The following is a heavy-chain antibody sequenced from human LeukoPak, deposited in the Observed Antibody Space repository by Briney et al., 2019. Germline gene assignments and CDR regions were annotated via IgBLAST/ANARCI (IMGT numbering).Heavy chain of an antibody. CDR2: INPSGGST. CDR3: ATFTMVRGVVFRSHELTN. CDR1: GYTFTSYY. D-gene: IGHD3-10*01. V-gene: IGHV1-46*01. J-gene: IGHJ4*02. Sequence: GASVKVSCKASGYTFTSYYMHWVRQAPGQGLEWMGIINPSGGSTSYAQKFQGRVTMTTDTSTSTAYMELRSLRSDDTAVYYCATFTMVRGVVFRSHELTNWGQGTLVTVSS.